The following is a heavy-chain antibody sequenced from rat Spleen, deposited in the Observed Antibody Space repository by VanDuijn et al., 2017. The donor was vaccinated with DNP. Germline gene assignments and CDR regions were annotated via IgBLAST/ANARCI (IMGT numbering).Heavy chain of an antibody. D-gene: IGHD4-3*01. J-gene: IGHJ2*01. CDR1: GFSLSSYG. CDR2: IWGNGNT. Sequence: QVQLKESGPGLVQPSQTLSLTCTVSGFSLSSYGVIWVRQPPGKGLEWMGVIWGNGNTNYNSALKSRLSISRDTSKSQVYLKMNSLQTEYTATYYCARDNSGDYWGQGVMVTVSS. V-gene: IGHV2-13*01. CDR3: ARDNSGDY.